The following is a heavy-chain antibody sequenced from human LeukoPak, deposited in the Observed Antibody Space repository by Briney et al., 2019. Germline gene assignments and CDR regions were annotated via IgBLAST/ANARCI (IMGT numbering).Heavy chain of an antibody. J-gene: IGHJ4*02. CDR3: ASGGIAADLDY. CDR2: IYTSGST. D-gene: IGHD6-13*01. Sequence: SETLSLTCTVSGGSISSYYWSWIRQPAGKGLEWIGRIYTSGSTYYNPSLKSRVTISVDTSKNQFSLKLSSVTAADTAVYYCASGGIAADLDYWGQGTLVTVSS. V-gene: IGHV4-4*07. CDR1: GGSISSYY.